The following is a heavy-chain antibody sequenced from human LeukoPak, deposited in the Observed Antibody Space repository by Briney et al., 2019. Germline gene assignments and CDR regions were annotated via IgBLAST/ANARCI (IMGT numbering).Heavy chain of an antibody. CDR3: ASEGYCSSTSCSWFDY. Sequence: ASVKVSCKASGYTFTSYYMHWVRQAPGQGLEWMGIINPSGGSTSYAQKFQGRVTMTRNTSITTAYMELSSLRSEDTAVYYCASEGYCSSTSCSWFDYWGQGTLVTVSS. V-gene: IGHV1-46*01. J-gene: IGHJ4*02. D-gene: IGHD2-2*01. CDR2: INPSGGST. CDR1: GYTFTSYY.